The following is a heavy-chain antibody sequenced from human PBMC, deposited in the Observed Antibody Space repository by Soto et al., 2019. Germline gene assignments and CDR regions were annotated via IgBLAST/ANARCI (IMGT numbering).Heavy chain of an antibody. J-gene: IGHJ4*02. CDR2: ISAHNGNT. Sequence: QVHLVQSGAEVKKPGASVKVSCKGSGYAFTTYGITWVRQAPGQGLEWMGWISAHNGNTNXAQKLQGRVTVTRDTSTXXAYMELRSLRSDDTAVYYCARGRYGDYWGQGALVTVSS. V-gene: IGHV1-18*01. D-gene: IGHD1-1*01. CDR3: ARGRYGDY. CDR1: GYAFTTYG.